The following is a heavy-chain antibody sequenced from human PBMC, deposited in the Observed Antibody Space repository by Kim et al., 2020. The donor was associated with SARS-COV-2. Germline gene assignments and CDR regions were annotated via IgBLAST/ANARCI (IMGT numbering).Heavy chain of an antibody. CDR2: IRSNVYSYAT. CDR3: TRIPGTTLAFCYAFD. D-gene: IGHD1-1*01. Sequence: GGSLRLSCAASGFTFSDSPIHWVRQASGKGLEWVGRIRSNVYSYATSDSASVRFRFTIARDDSASTPYLQRNSLKAEDTALYYCTRIPGTTLAFCYAFD. CDR1: GFTFSDSP. V-gene: IGHV3-73*01. J-gene: IGHJ3*01.